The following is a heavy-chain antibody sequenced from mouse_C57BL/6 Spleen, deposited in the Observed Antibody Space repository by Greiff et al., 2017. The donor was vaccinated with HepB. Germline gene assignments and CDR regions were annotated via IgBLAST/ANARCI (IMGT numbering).Heavy chain of an antibody. V-gene: IGHV5-6-3*01. Sequence: EVQLVESGGGLVQPGGSLKLSCAASGFTFSSYGMSWVRQTPDKRLELVATINSNGGSTYYPDSVKGRFTITRDNAKNTLYLQMSSLKSEDTAIYYCARMARTINLGQGTTLTVSS. J-gene: IGHJ2*01. D-gene: IGHD2-3*01. CDR2: INSNGGST. CDR3: ARMARTIN. CDR1: GFTFSSYG.